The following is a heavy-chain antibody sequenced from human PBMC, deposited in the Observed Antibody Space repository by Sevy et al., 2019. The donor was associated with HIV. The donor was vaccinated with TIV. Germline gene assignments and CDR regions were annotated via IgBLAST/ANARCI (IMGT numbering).Heavy chain of an antibody. Sequence: GGSLRLSCAASGFSYSSYGMHWVRQAPGKGLEWVAYIQYDGSNKDYADSVKGRFTISRDNSKNTLDLQMNSRRVEDTAVYYCVKEGGGEGGDHWGQGALVTVSS. CDR1: GFSYSSYG. D-gene: IGHD2-21*01. CDR3: VKEGGGEGGDH. J-gene: IGHJ4*02. V-gene: IGHV3-30*02. CDR2: IQYDGSNK.